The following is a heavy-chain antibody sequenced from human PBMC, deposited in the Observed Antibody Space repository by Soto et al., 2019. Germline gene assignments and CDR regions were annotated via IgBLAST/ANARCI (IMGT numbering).Heavy chain of an antibody. CDR2: IYSGGST. J-gene: IGHJ4*02. V-gene: IGHV3-66*01. CDR1: GFTVSSNY. Sequence: GGSLSLSCAASGFTVSSNYMSWVRQAPGKGLEWVSVIYSGGSTYYADSVKGRFTISRDNSKNTLYLQMNSLRAEDTAVYYCARGLAAVTTGYFDYWGQGTLVTVSS. D-gene: IGHD4-4*01. CDR3: ARGLAAVTTGYFDY.